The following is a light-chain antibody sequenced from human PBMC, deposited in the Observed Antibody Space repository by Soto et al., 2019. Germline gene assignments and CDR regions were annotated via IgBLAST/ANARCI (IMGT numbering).Light chain of an antibody. J-gene: IGKJ1*01. V-gene: IGKV1-27*01. CDR2: GAS. CDR1: QGISHY. Sequence: DIQMTQSPSSLSASVGYRVTITCRASQGISHYLAWYQQKPGKVPRLLIFGASTLRSGVTSRFSGSGSGTDFTLTISSLQTEDVATYYCKKYNIAPCTFGKGTKVDIK. CDR3: KKYNIAPCT.